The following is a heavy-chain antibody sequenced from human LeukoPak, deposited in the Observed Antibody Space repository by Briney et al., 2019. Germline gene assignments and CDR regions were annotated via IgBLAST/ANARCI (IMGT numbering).Heavy chain of an antibody. CDR3: VRNDGDNAFDI. D-gene: IGHD4-17*01. CDR2: ISSSSTSI. Sequence: GGSLRLSCAASRFTFSTYSMNWVRQAPGRGLEWVSYISSSSTSIYYKDSVKGRFTISRDNAKNSLYLHMTSLRAEDTAVYYCVRNDGDNAFDIWGQGTMVIVSS. CDR1: RFTFSTYS. J-gene: IGHJ3*02. V-gene: IGHV3-48*01.